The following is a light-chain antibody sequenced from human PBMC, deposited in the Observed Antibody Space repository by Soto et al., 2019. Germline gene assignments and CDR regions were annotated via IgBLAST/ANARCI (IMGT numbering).Light chain of an antibody. CDR2: RAS. CDR3: MQATPWPPT. V-gene: IGKV2-30*01. CDR1: QSLVYSDGNAY. J-gene: IGKJ1*01. Sequence: DVVMTQSPLSLPVTLGQPASISCRSSQSLVYSDGNAYLNWFHQRPGQSPRRLIYRASNRDSGVPDRFSGSWSGTVFTLQINGVEAEDVGVYYCMQATPWPPTFGRGTRVDIK.